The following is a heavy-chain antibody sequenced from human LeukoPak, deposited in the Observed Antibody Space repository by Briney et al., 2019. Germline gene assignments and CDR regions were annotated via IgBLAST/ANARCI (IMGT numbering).Heavy chain of an antibody. CDR2: INPNSGGT. V-gene: IGHV1-2*02. CDR1: GYTFTGYY. CDR3: ARVWGHGTLDAFDI. J-gene: IGHJ3*02. Sequence: ASVKVSCKASGYTFTGYYMHWVRQAPGQGLEWMGWINPNSGGTNYAQKFQGRVTMTRDTSISTAYMELSRLRSDDTAVYYCARVWGHGTLDAFDIWGKGTMVTVSS. D-gene: IGHD1-14*01.